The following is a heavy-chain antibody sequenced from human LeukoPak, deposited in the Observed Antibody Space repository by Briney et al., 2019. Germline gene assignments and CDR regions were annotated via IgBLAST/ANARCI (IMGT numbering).Heavy chain of an antibody. V-gene: IGHV3-33*01. Sequence: GGSLRLSCAASGFTFSSYGMHWVRQAPGKGLEWVAVIWYDESKKYHADSVKGRFTISRDVSKNTLYLQMNSLRAEDTAVYYCGRDGGIGLDYWGQGTLVTVSS. D-gene: IGHD3-3*02. CDR1: GFTFSSYG. CDR3: GRDGGIGLDY. CDR2: IWYDESKK. J-gene: IGHJ4*02.